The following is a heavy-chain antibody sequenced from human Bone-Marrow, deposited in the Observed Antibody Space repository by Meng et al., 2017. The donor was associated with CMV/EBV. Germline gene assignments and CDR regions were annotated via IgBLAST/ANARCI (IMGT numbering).Heavy chain of an antibody. J-gene: IGHJ6*02. CDR2: ISYDGSNK. D-gene: IGHD3-3*01. V-gene: IGHV3-30*04. CDR3: ARGPYYDFWSGYVATNYYYGMDV. CDR1: GFTFSSYA. Sequence: GESLKISCAASGFTFSSYAMHWVRQAPGKGLEWVAVISYDGSNKYYADSVKGRFTISRDNSKNTLYLQMNSLRAEDTAVYYCARGPYYDFWSGYVATNYYYGMDVWGQGTTVTVSS.